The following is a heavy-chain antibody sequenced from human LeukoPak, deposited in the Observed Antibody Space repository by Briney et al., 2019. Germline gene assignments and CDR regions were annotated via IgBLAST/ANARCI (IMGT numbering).Heavy chain of an antibody. CDR2: IYYSGST. CDR3: ARDPYDSSGYYHFDY. CDR1: GGSISSYY. J-gene: IGHJ4*02. Sequence: SETLSLTCTVSGGSISSYYWSWIRQPPGKGLEWIGYIYYSGSTNYNPSLKSRVTISVDTSKNQFSLKLSSVTAADTAVYYCARDPYDSSGYYHFDYWGQGTLVTVSS. D-gene: IGHD3-22*01. V-gene: IGHV4-59*01.